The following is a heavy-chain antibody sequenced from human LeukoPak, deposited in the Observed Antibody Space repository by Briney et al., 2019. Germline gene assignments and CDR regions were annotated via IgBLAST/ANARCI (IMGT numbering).Heavy chain of an antibody. CDR3: VKDLYCSGGSCYDDFGY. Sequence: GESLRLSCSASGFTFSSYAMHWVRQAPGKGLEYVSAISCNGGTTYYADSVKGRFTISRDNSKNTLYLQMSSLRAEDTAVYYCVKDLYCSGGSCYDDFGYWGQGTLVTVCS. J-gene: IGHJ4*02. D-gene: IGHD2-15*01. V-gene: IGHV3-64D*06. CDR1: GFTFSSYA. CDR2: ISCNGGTT.